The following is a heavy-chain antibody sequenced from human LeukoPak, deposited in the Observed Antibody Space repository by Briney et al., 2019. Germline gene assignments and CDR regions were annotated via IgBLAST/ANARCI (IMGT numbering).Heavy chain of an antibody. D-gene: IGHD3-22*01. J-gene: IGHJ4*02. Sequence: SVTVSCRASGGTFSSYAISWVRQAPGQGLEWMGGIIPIFGTANYAQKFQGRVTITTDESTSTAYMELSSLRSEDTAVYYCARVSYYDSSGYYYAFDYWGQGTLVTVSS. CDR3: ARVSYYDSSGYYYAFDY. V-gene: IGHV1-69*05. CDR1: GGTFSSYA. CDR2: IIPIFGTA.